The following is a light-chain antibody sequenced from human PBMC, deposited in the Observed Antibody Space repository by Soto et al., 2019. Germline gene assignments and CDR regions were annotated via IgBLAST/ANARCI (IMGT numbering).Light chain of an antibody. CDR1: SSNIGAGYD. V-gene: IGLV1-40*01. CDR2: DNS. CDR3: QSYDSSLRRV. J-gene: IGLJ2*01. Sequence: QSVLTQPPSVSGAPGQRVTISCTGSSSNIGAGYDVHWYQQLPGTAPKLLIYDNSNRPSGVPDRFSGSKSGTSASLAIAGLQAEDAAYYCCQSYDSSLRRVFGGGTKLTVL.